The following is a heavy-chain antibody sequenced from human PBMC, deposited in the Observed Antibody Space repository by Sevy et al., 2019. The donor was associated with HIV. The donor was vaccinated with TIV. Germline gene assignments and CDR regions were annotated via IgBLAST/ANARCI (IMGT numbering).Heavy chain of an antibody. J-gene: IGHJ3*02. CDR1: DASITTNY. D-gene: IGHD2-21*01. CDR2: FFHSGTT. V-gene: IGHV4-59*01. Sequence: SETLSLTCLVSDASITTNYWSWIRQAPGKGLEWIGYFFHSGTTNYNRPLKRRVTISGDTSKNALSLRLTSVTAADTAVYYCARSRAYPRDSDDGFANWGQGTMVTVSS. CDR3: ARSRAYPRDSDDGFAN.